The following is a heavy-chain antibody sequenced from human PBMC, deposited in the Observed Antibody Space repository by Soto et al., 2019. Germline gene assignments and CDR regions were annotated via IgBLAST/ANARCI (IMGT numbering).Heavy chain of an antibody. CDR2: IIPIFGTA. CDR1: GGTFSSYA. CDR3: AVGRGYSYGLSAEYFQH. D-gene: IGHD5-18*01. J-gene: IGHJ1*01. Sequence: ASVKVSCKASGGTFSSYAISWVRQAPGQGLEWMGGIIPIFGTANYAQKFQGRVTITADESTSTAYMELSSLRSEDTAVYYCAVGRGYSYGLSAEYFQHWGQGTLVTVSS. V-gene: IGHV1-69*13.